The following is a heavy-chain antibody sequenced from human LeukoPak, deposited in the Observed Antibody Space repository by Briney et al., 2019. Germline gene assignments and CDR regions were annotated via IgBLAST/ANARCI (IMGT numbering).Heavy chain of an antibody. D-gene: IGHD3-10*01. Sequence: GGSLRLSCAASGFTFSSYEMNWVRQAPGKGLEWVSYISSSGSTIYYADSVKGRFTISRDNAKNSLYLQMNSLRAEDTAVYYCARVLKGSGPYYFDYWGQGTLVTVSS. CDR2: ISSSGSTI. CDR1: GFTFSSYE. CDR3: ARVLKGSGPYYFDY. J-gene: IGHJ4*02. V-gene: IGHV3-48*03.